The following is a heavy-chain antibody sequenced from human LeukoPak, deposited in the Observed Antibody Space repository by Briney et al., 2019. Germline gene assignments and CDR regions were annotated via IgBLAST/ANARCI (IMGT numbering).Heavy chain of an antibody. Sequence: PSETLSLTCTVSGGSISSYYWSWIRQPPGKGLEWIGYIYYSGSTNYNPSLKSRVTISVDTSKNQFSLKLSSVTATDTAVYYCARRTTVTIPFGYWGQGTLVTVS. D-gene: IGHD4-11*01. CDR1: GGSISSYY. J-gene: IGHJ4*02. V-gene: IGHV4-59*12. CDR3: ARRTTVTIPFGY. CDR2: IYYSGST.